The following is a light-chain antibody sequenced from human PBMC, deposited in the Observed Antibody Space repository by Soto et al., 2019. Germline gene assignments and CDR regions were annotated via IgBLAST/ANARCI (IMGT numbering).Light chain of an antibody. CDR3: SSYTSSSTSYV. Sequence: QSALTQPASVSGSPGQSITISCTGTXXXXGGYNYVSWYQQHPGKAPKLMIYEVSNRPSGVSNRFSGSKSGNTASLTISGLQAEDEADYYCSSYTSSSTSYVFGTGTKLTVL. J-gene: IGLJ1*01. CDR2: EVS. CDR1: XXXXGGYNY. V-gene: IGLV2-14*01.